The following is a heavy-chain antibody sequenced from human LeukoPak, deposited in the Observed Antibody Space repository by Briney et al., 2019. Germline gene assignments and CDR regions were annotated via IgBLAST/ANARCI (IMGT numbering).Heavy chain of an antibody. CDR2: ISGSGDNT. CDR3: AKAPHNSWYPYFDY. Sequence: TGGSLRLSCTASGFTFSSYVMNWVRQAPEKGLEWVSAISGSGDNTYFADSVKGRFTISRDNSKNTLYLQMNRLRAEDTAVYYCAKAPHNSWYPYFDYWGQGTLVTVSS. D-gene: IGHD6-13*01. CDR1: GFTFSSYV. J-gene: IGHJ4*02. V-gene: IGHV3-23*01.